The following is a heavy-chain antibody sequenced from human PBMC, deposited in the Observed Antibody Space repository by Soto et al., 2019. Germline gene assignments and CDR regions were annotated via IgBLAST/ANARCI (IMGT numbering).Heavy chain of an antibody. D-gene: IGHD4-17*01. J-gene: IGHJ6*02. CDR3: ARDLRFQGHDYAHYLGYGMDV. V-gene: IGHV4-59*01. CDR1: GGSISPYY. CDR2: IYYSGRT. Sequence: PSETLSLTCTVSGGSISPYYWSWIRQPPGKGLEWIGFIYYSGRTSYNPSLKSRVTISVDTSKNQFSLNLSSVTAADTAVYYCARDLRFQGHDYAHYLGYGMDVWGQGTTVTVSS.